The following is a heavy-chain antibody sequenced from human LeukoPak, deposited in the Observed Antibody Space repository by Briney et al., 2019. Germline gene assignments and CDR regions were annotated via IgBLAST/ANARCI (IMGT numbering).Heavy chain of an antibody. D-gene: IGHD3-9*01. Sequence: ASVKVSCKASGYTFTSYDINWVRQATGQGLEWMGWMNPNSGNTGYAQKFQGWVTMTRDTSISTAYMELSRLRSDDTAVYYCARSPLDEWRYFDWLSTPYGMDVWGQGTTVTVSS. V-gene: IGHV1-8*01. CDR1: GYTFTSYD. J-gene: IGHJ6*02. CDR3: ARSPLDEWRYFDWLSTPYGMDV. CDR2: MNPNSGNT.